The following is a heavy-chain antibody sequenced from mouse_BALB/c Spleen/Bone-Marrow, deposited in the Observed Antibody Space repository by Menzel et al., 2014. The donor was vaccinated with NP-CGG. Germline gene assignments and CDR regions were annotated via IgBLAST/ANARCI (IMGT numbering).Heavy chain of an antibody. Sequence: DVMLVESGGGLVQPGGSLKLSCAASGFDFSRYWMSWVRPAPGKGLEWIGEINPDSRTINYSPSLKDKFIISRDNAKNTLYLRLNKVRSEDTALYYCARPDYYGYLNYWGQGTTLTVSS. D-gene: IGHD1-1*01. V-gene: IGHV4-1*02. CDR3: ARPDYYGYLNY. CDR1: GFDFSRYW. J-gene: IGHJ2*01. CDR2: INPDSRTI.